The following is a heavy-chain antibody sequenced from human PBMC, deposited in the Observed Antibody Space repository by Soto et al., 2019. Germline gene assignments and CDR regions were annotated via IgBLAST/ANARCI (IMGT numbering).Heavy chain of an antibody. J-gene: IGHJ4*02. V-gene: IGHV3-23*01. CDR1: GFTFSSYA. CDR3: AKSCTGGWYSSCFDY. CDR2: ISGSGDST. Sequence: GGSLRLSCAASGFTFSSYAMSWVRQAPGKGLEWVSAISGSGDSTYYADSVKGRFTISRDNSKNTLYLQMNGLRAEDTAVYYCAKSCTGGWYSSCFDYWGQGTLGSVSS. D-gene: IGHD6-19*01.